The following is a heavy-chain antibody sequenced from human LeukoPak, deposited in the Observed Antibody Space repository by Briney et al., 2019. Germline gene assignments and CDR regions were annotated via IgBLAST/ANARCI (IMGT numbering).Heavy chain of an antibody. CDR3: ARADIVATIYDY. Sequence: GGSLRLSCAASGFTFSDYYMSWIRQAPGKGLEWVSYISSSGSTIYYADSVKGRFAISRDNAKNSLYLQMNSLRAEDTAVYYCARADIVATIYDYWGQGTLVTVSS. V-gene: IGHV3-11*01. CDR2: ISSSGSTI. CDR1: GFTFSDYY. J-gene: IGHJ4*02. D-gene: IGHD5-12*01.